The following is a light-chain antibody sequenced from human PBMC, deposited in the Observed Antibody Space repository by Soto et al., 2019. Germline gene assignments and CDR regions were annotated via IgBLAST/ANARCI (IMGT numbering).Light chain of an antibody. V-gene: IGKV3-15*01. CDR3: HQYNNWPYT. CDR2: GAS. Sequence: ETVMTQSPATQSVSPGDGATLSCRASQSVSSDLAWYQQKPGQAPRLLIYGASSRATGIPARFSGSGSGTQFTLTISSLQSKDFAIYYCHQYNNWPYTFGQGTELEIK. CDR1: QSVSSD. J-gene: IGKJ2*01.